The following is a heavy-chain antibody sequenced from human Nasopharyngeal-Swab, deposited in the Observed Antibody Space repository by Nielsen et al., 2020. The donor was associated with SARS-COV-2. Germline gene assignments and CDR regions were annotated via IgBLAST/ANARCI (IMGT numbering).Heavy chain of an antibody. Sequence: GESLNISCAASGFTFSSYAMSWVRQAPGKGLEWVSAISGSGGSTYYADSVKGRFTISRDNSKNTLYLQMNSLRAEDTAVYYCAKDTGSSGYYEWSYDYWGQGTLVTVSS. V-gene: IGHV3-23*01. D-gene: IGHD3-22*01. J-gene: IGHJ4*02. CDR3: AKDTGSSGYYEWSYDY. CDR2: ISGSGGST. CDR1: GFTFSSYA.